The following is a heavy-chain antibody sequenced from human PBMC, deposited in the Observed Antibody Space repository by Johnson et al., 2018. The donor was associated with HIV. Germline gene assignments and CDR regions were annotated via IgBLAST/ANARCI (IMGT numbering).Heavy chain of an antibody. CDR1: GFTFDDYG. D-gene: IGHD3-10*01. CDR2: INWNGGST. Sequence: VQLVESGGGVVRPGGSLRLSCAASGFTFDDYGMNWVRQAPGKGLEWVSGINWNGGSTGYADSVKGRFTISRENAKNSLYLQMNSLRSGDTGVYYWARENGGGAFDIWGQGTMVTVSS. V-gene: IGHV3-20*04. J-gene: IGHJ3*02. CDR3: ARENGGGAFDI.